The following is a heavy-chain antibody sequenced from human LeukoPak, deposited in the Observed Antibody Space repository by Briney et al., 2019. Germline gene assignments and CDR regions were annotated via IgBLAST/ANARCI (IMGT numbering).Heavy chain of an antibody. V-gene: IGHV3-7*01. CDR2: IKQDGSEK. CDR3: ARDPYDSRSGSYGAFDI. CDR1: GFTFSSYW. D-gene: IGHD3-22*01. J-gene: IGHJ3*02. Sequence: GGSLRLSCAASGFTFSSYWMSWVRQAPGKGLEWVANIKQDGSEKYYVDCVKGRFTISRDNAKNSLYLQMNSLRAEDTAVYYCARDPYDSRSGSYGAFDIWGQGTMVTVSS.